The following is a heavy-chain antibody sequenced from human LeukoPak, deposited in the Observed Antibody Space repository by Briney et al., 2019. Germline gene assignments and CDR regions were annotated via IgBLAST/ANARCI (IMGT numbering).Heavy chain of an antibody. CDR2: IYSGDST. Sequence: GGSLRLSCAASGFTVSSNSMSWVRQAPGKGLEWVSVIYSGDSTFYADSMKGRFTISRDNSKNTLYLQVNSLRAEDTALYYCARGGYCSSISCPFDYWGPGTLVTVSS. V-gene: IGHV3-53*01. D-gene: IGHD2-2*01. J-gene: IGHJ4*02. CDR3: ARGGYCSSISCPFDY. CDR1: GFTVSSNS.